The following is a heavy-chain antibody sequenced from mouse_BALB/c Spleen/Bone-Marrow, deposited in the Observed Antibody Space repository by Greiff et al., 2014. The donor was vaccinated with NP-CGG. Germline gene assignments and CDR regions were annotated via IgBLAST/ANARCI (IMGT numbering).Heavy chain of an antibody. CDR1: GYTFTSYA. D-gene: IGHD1-1*01. J-gene: IGHJ2*01. V-gene: IGHV1-14*01. CDR3: AREVVATDYFDY. Sequence: ESGPELVKPGASVKMSCKASGYTFTSYAMHWVKQKPGQGLEWIGYISPYNDGTKYNEKFKGKATLTSDKSSSTAYMELSSLTSEDSAVYYCAREVVATDYFDYWGQGTTLTVSS. CDR2: ISPYNDGT.